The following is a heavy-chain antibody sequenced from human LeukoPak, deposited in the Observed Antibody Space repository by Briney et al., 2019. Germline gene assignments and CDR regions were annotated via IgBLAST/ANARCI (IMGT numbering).Heavy chain of an antibody. CDR3: ARAISMVRGVDY. V-gene: IGHV3-21*01. CDR1: GFTFSSYN. D-gene: IGHD3-10*01. Sequence: PGGSLRLSXAASGFTFSSYNMNWVRQAPGKGLEWVSSISSSSTYTYHADSVKGRFTISRDNAKNSLYLQMNSLRAEDTAVYYCARAISMVRGVDYWGQGTLVTVSS. J-gene: IGHJ4*02. CDR2: ISSSSTYT.